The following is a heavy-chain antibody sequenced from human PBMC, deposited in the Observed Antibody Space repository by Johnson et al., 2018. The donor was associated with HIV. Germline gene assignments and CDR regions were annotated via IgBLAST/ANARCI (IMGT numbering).Heavy chain of an antibody. J-gene: IGHJ3*02. Sequence: VQLVESGGGVVQPERSLRLSCAASGFTFSSYAMHWVRQAPGKGLEWVAVISYDGSNKYYADSVKGRFTISRDNSKNTLYLQMNSLRAEDTALYYCARPVVPVTSTQRAFDMWCKGTMVTVTS. CDR1: GFTFSSYA. CDR2: ISYDGSNK. D-gene: IGHD2-2*01. CDR3: ARPVVPVTSTQRAFDM. V-gene: IGHV3-30-3*01.